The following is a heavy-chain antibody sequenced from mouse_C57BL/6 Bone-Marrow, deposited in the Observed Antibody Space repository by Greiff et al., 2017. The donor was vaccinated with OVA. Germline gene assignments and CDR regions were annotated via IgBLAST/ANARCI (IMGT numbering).Heavy chain of an antibody. CDR2: IDPSDSYT. D-gene: IGHD2-5*01. V-gene: IGHV1-59*01. J-gene: IGHJ2*01. CDR1: GYTFTSYW. Sequence: QVQLQQPGAELVRPGTSVKLSCKASGYTFTSYWMHWVKQRPGQGLEWIGVIDPSDSYTNYNQKFKGKATLTVDTSSSTAYMQLSSLTSEDPAVYYCALYSNYDYWGQGTTLTVSS. CDR3: ALYSNYDY.